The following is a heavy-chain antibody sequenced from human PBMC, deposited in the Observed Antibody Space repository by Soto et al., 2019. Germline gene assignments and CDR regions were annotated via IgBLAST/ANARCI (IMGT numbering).Heavy chain of an antibody. CDR3: LTDHHFHFRRFDS. J-gene: IGHJ4*02. CDR2: ITSDSDKT. V-gene: IGHV3-64D*06. Sequence: GVYLRLSWSGSGLMLKNYTRHWVRQASGKGLDHVSTITSDSDKTYHADSVNGRLSTSRDNPPNTLFLEMNTLIPEDTALYYCLTDHHFHFRRFDSWGQATLVTVSS. CDR1: GLMLKNYT. D-gene: IGHD3-3*02.